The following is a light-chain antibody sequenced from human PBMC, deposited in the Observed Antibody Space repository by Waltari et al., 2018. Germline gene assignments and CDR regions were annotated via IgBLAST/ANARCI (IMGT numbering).Light chain of an antibody. CDR3: QQYHTYSRT. J-gene: IGKJ1*01. Sequence: DIQMTQSLSILSASLGDRVTITSRASQYISSWLALYQQKPGKAPDLLIYKASILESGVPSRFGGTGSGTEFTLTISSLQPDDFATYYCQQYHTYSRTFGQGTKVEL. CDR2: KAS. CDR1: QYISSW. V-gene: IGKV1-5*03.